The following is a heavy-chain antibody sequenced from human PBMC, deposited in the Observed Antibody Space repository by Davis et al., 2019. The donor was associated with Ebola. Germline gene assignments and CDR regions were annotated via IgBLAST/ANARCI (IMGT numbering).Heavy chain of an antibody. Sequence: ASVKVSCKASGYTFTSYYMHWVRQAPGQRLEWMGWINGGNGDTKYSQKFRDRVTITRDTSASTAYMELSSLRSEDTAVYYCAREQGGVYYYYGMDVWGQGTTVTVSS. V-gene: IGHV1-3*01. CDR3: AREQGGVYYYYGMDV. CDR2: INGGNGDT. CDR1: GYTFTSYY. J-gene: IGHJ6*02.